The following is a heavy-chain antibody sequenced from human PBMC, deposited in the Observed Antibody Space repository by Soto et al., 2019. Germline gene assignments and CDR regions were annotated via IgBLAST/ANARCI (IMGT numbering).Heavy chain of an antibody. CDR1: GYTLTSYG. Sequence: GASVKVSCKDSGYTLTSYGISWVRQATRQGLEWMGWISAYNGNTNYAQKFQGRVTITRDTSASTAYMELSSLRSEDTAVYYCARDFRYFDWLLSVRKERYDAFDIWGQGTMVTVSS. CDR2: ISAYNGNT. V-gene: IGHV1-18*01. J-gene: IGHJ3*02. D-gene: IGHD3-9*01. CDR3: ARDFRYFDWLLSVRKERYDAFDI.